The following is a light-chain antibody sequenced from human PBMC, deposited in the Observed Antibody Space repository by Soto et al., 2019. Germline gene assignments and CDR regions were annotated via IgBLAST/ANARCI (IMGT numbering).Light chain of an antibody. V-gene: IGKV3-15*01. CDR3: QQYDNWPIT. Sequence: EIGMTQSPATLSVSPGERATLSCRASQSININLAWYQQKPGQAPRLLIYGASTRATGLPARFSGSGSWTEFTLIISSLQSEDSAVYYCQQYDNWPITFGQGTRLEIK. CDR1: QSININ. J-gene: IGKJ5*01. CDR2: GAS.